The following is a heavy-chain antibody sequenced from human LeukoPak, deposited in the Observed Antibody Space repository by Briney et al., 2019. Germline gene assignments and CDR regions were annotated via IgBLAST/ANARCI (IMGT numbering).Heavy chain of an antibody. CDR1: GGSISSYY. CDR2: INHSGST. Sequence: PSETLSLTCTVSGGSISSYYWSWIRQPPGKGLEWIGEINHSGSTNYNPSLKSRVTISVDTSKNQFSLKLSSVTAADTAVYYCAGGVRGVRSYYYYMDVWGKGTTVTISS. CDR3: AGGVRGVRSYYYYMDV. J-gene: IGHJ6*03. V-gene: IGHV4-34*01. D-gene: IGHD3-10*01.